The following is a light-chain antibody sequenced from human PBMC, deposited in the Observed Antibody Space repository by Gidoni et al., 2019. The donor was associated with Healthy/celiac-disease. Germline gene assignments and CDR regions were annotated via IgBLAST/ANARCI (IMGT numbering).Light chain of an antibody. J-gene: IGKJ1*01. CDR3: QQRLLKT. Sequence: EIVLTQSPATLSLSPGERATLSCRASQSVSSYLAWYQQKPGQAPRLLIYDASNRATGIPARFSGSGSGTDFTLTISSLEPEDFAVYYCQQRLLKTFGQGTKVEIK. V-gene: IGKV3-11*01. CDR2: DAS. CDR1: QSVSSY.